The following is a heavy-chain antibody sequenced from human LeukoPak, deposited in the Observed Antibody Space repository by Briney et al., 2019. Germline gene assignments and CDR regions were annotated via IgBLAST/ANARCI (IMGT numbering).Heavy chain of an antibody. CDR2: IIPILSIA. V-gene: IGHV1-69*04. Sequence: SVKVSCKASGGTFSSYAISWVRQAPGQGLEWMGRIIPILSIANYAQKFQGRVTITADESTSTAYMELSSLRSEDTAVYYCARVIVGATSPFDIWGQGTMVTVSS. D-gene: IGHD1-26*01. CDR3: ARVIVGATSPFDI. CDR1: GGTFSSYA. J-gene: IGHJ3*02.